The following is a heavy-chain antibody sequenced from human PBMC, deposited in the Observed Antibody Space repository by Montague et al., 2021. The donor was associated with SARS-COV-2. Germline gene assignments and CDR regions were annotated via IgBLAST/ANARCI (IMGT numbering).Heavy chain of an antibody. CDR1: GFTFSSYG. D-gene: IGHD2-15*01. Sequence: SLRLSCAASGFTFSSYGMHWVRQAPGKGLEWVALIWYDGSNKYYADSVKGRFTISRDNSKNTLYLQMNSLRAEDTAVYYCARGFGHCSGGHCYSAWGQGTLVTVSS. CDR3: ARGFGHCSGGHCYSA. CDR2: IWYDGSNK. J-gene: IGHJ5*02. V-gene: IGHV3-33*01.